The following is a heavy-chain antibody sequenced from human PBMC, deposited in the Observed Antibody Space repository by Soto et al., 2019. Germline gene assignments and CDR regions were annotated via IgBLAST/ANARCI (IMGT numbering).Heavy chain of an antibody. CDR1: GGSISIAHW. D-gene: IGHD1-20*01. J-gene: IGHJ4*02. CDR3: ASHLGNNRGPFDF. CDR2: IYNSGIT. V-gene: IGHV4-4*02. Sequence: SETLSLTFGVSGGSISIAHWCNLVRQPPGKGLEWIGEIYNSGITYYNPSTESRVTISVDKSKNQFSLRMNSVTAADTAVYYCASHLGNNRGPFDFWGQGILVTVSS.